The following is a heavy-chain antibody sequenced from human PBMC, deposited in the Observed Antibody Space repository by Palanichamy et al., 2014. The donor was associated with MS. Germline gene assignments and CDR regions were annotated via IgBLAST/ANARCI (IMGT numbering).Heavy chain of an antibody. CDR1: GYTLTTYA. D-gene: IGHD4-11*01. Sequence: QVQLVQSGAEVKKPGASVKVSCKASGYTLTTYAMHWVRQAPDKGLSGWVGSTLTMVTQNTHRSSRAESPLPGTHPQDSYMDLSSLRSEDTAVYYCARGGDSNYELDYWGQGTLVTVSS. J-gene: IGHJ4*02. CDR3: ARGGDSNYELDY. V-gene: IGHV1-3*01. CDR2: STLTMVT.